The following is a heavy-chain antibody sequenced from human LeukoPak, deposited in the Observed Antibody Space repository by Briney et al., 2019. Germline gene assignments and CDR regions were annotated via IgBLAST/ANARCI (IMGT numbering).Heavy chain of an antibody. D-gene: IGHD1-7*01. J-gene: IGHJ4*02. CDR3: ASGNWNYAGIDY. Sequence: SVKVSCKASGGTFSSYAISWVRQAPGQGLEWMGGIIPIFGTANYAQKFQGRVTITRDTSASTAYMELSSLRSEDTAVYYCASGNWNYAGIDYWGQGTLVTVSS. CDR1: GGTFSSYA. V-gene: IGHV1-69*05. CDR2: IIPIFGTA.